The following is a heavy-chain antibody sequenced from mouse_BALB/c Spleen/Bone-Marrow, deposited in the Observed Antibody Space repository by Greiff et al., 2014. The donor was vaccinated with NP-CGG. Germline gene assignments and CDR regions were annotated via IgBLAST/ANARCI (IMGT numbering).Heavy chain of an antibody. J-gene: IGHJ2*01. Sequence: VQLQQSGAELVRPGTSVKVSCKASGYAFTNYLIEWVKQRPGQGLEWIGMINPGSGGTSYNEKFKGKATLTADKSSSTAYMQLSSLTSDDSAVYFWARRDGSYFDYWGQGTTLTVSS. CDR2: INPGSGGT. V-gene: IGHV1-54*01. CDR1: GYAFTNYL. D-gene: IGHD3-3*01. CDR3: ARRDGSYFDY.